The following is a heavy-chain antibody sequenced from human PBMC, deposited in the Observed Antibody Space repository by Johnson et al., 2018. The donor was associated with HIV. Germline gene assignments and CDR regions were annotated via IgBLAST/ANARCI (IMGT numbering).Heavy chain of an antibody. J-gene: IGHJ3*02. Sequence: QVQLVESGGGVVQPGRSLRLSCVASGFTITTYGMHWVRQAPGKGLEWVAVIWYDGSNKYYADSVKGRFTISRDNSKNTLYLQMNSLKTEDTAVYYCTVRGVLVGATTYDAFDIWGQGTTVTVSS. CDR2: IWYDGSNK. V-gene: IGHV3-33*01. CDR1: GFTITTYG. D-gene: IGHD1-26*01. CDR3: TVRGVLVGATTYDAFDI.